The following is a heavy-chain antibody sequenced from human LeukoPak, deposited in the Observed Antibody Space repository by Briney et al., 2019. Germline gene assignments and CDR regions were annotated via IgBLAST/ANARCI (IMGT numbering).Heavy chain of an antibody. V-gene: IGHV4-59*12. J-gene: IGHJ4*02. CDR1: GVSISSYY. Sequence: SETLSLTCTVSGVSISSYYWSWIRQPPGKGLEWIGYISYSGSTNYNPSLKSRVTISVDTSKNQFSLKLSSVTAADTAVYFCAGDYGDYYFDYWGQGTLVTVSS. CDR2: ISYSGST. D-gene: IGHD4-17*01. CDR3: AGDYGDYYFDY.